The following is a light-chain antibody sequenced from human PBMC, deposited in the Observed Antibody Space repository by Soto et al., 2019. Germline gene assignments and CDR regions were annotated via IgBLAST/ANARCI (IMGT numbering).Light chain of an antibody. J-gene: IGLJ1*01. CDR3: SSYTRSSFYV. CDR2: DVS. V-gene: IGLV2-14*01. CDR1: SSDDGGYNY. Sequence: QSALTQPASVSGSPGQSITISCTGTSSDDGGYNYVSWYQQHPGKAPKLMIYDVSNRPSGVSNRFSGSKSGNTASLTISGLQAEDEADYYCSSYTRSSFYVFGTGTKVTVL.